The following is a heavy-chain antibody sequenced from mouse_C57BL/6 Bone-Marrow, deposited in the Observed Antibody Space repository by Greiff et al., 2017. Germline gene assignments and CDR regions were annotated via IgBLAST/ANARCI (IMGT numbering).Heavy chain of an antibody. D-gene: IGHD3-3*01. CDR2: IYPGDGDT. Sequence: VQLQESGPELVKPGASVKISCKASGYAFSSSWMNWVKQRPGKGLEWIGRIYPGDGDTNYNGKFKGKATLTADKSSSTAYMQLSSLTSEDSAVYFCARQGTHWGQGTLVTVSA. CDR1: GYAFSSSW. V-gene: IGHV1-82*01. CDR3: ARQGTH. J-gene: IGHJ3*01.